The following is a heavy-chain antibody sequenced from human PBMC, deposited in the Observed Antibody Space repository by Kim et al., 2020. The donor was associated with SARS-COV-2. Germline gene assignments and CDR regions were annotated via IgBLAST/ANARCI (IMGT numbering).Heavy chain of an antibody. D-gene: IGHD2-8*01. CDR3: ARGNRRYCTNGVCYFFDYYYGMDV. CDR1: GFTFSSYG. J-gene: IGHJ6*02. CDR2: IWYDGSNK. Sequence: GGSLRLSCAASGFTFSSYGMHWVRQAPGKGLEWVAVIWYDGSNKYYADSVKGRFTISRDNSKNTLYLQMNSLRAEDTAVYYCARGNRRYCTNGVCYFFDYYYGMDVWGRGTTVTVSS. V-gene: IGHV3-33*01.